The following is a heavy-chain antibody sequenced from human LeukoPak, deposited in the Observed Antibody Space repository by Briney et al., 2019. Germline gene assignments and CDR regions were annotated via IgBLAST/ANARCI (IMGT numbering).Heavy chain of an antibody. V-gene: IGHV3-49*04. Sequence: GGSLRLFCTTSGFTFGDYAVSWVRQALGEVLEWVALIRRKSFDELREYAASVKGRFAISRDDSNSIAYLQMSGLKTEDTAVYYCSRSATVTGAKYYFDKWGQGTLVTVSS. J-gene: IGHJ4*02. CDR3: SRSATVTGAKYYFDK. CDR1: GFTFGDYA. CDR2: IRRKSFDELR. D-gene: IGHD3-16*01.